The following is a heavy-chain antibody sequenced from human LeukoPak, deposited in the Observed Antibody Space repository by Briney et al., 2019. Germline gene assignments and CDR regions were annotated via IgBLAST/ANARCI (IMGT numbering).Heavy chain of an antibody. CDR2: IYSGGST. D-gene: IGHD2-2*01. V-gene: IGHV3-53*04. J-gene: IGHJ6*02. CDR1: GFTVSSNY. CDR3: ARGPRGARYCSSTSCSSYYYYGMDV. Sequence: GGSLRLSCAASGFTVSSNYMSWVRQAPGKGLEWVSGIYSGGSTYYADFVKGRFTISRHNSKNTLYLQMNSLRAEDTAVYYCARGPRGARYCSSTSCSSYYYYGMDVWGQGTTVSVSS.